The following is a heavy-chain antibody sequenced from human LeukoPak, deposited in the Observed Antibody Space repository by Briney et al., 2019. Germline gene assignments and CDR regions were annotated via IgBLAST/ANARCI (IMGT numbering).Heavy chain of an antibody. CDR2: IIPIFGTA. CDR3: ARRSWVVGANVFIYYFDY. CDR1: GGTFSSYA. Sequence: ASVKVSCKASGGTFSSYAISWVRQAPGQGLEWMGRIIPIFGTANYAQKFQGRVTITTDESTSTAYMELSSLRSEDTAVYYCARRSWVVGANVFIYYFDYWGQGTLVTVSS. V-gene: IGHV1-69*05. J-gene: IGHJ4*02. D-gene: IGHD4/OR15-4a*01.